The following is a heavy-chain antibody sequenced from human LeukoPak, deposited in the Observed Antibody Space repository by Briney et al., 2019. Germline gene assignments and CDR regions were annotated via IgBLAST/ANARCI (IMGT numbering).Heavy chain of an antibody. J-gene: IGHJ4*02. V-gene: IGHV3-23*05. CDR1: GFTFYNHA. Sequence: GGSLRLSCAASGFTFYNHAMAWVRQAPGKGREWVSSIINTCTATYYADSVKGRFTIPRDNSSSPLVRQLNSLRREDTALYYCAKVRAYLRRGCDSGGEGT. D-gene: IGHD3-10*01. CDR3: AKVRAYLRRGCDS. CDR2: IINTCTAT.